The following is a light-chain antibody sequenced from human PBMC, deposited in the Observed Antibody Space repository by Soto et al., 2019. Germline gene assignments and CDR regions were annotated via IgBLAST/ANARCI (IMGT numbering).Light chain of an antibody. V-gene: IGKV1-39*01. J-gene: IGKJ1*01. CDR2: DAS. CDR3: QQSYSTPWS. CDR1: QSISSY. Sequence: DIPMTQSPASLSASVGDIVTITCRASQSISSYLNWYQQNPGKAPKLLISDASSLQSGVPSRFSGSGSGTAFTHTSSRLQPEDFATYYCQQSYSTPWSCGQGTKVEIK.